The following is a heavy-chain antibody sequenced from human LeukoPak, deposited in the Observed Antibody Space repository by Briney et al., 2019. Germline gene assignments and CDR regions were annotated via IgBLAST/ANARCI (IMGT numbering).Heavy chain of an antibody. V-gene: IGHV1-2*04. J-gene: IGHJ5*02. CDR2: ISPSNGGT. Sequence: SVKVSCKASGYAFSGYYIHWVRQAPGQGPEWMGWISPSNGGTNYAQKFQGWVTMTRDTSISTAYMELSRLTSNVTAVYYCARSKLGEVAAKFDTWGQGTLVTVSS. CDR3: ARSKLGEVAAKFDT. D-gene: IGHD3-16*01. CDR1: GYAFSGYY.